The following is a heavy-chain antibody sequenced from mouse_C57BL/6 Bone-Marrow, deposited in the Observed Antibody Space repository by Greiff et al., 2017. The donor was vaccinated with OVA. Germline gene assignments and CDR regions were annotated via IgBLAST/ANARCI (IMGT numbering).Heavy chain of an antibody. CDR2: ISIGSSTI. D-gene: IGHD2-12*01. J-gene: IGHJ4*01. Sequence: EVMLVESGGGLVKPGGSLKLSCAASGFTFSDYGMHWVRQAPEKGLEWVAYISIGSSTIYYADTVTGRFTISRDNAKYTLFLQMTSLRSEDTAMYYWARSYYSYYAMDYWSQGTSVTVSS. CDR1: GFTFSDYG. V-gene: IGHV5-17*01. CDR3: ARSYYSYYAMDY.